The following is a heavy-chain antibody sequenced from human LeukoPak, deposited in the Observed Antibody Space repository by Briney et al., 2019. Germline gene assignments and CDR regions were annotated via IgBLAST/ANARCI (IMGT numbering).Heavy chain of an antibody. CDR1: GFTFSSYW. V-gene: IGHV3-7*01. D-gene: IGHD3-3*01. CDR2: IKRDGSEK. CDR3: ARVVYYDFWSGYPAFDI. Sequence: GGSLSLSCAASGFTFSSYWMSWVRQAPRKGLEWVANIKRDGSEKYYVDSVKGRFTISRDNAKNSLYLQMNSLRAVDTAVYYCARVVYYDFWSGYPAFDIWGQGTMVTVSS. J-gene: IGHJ3*02.